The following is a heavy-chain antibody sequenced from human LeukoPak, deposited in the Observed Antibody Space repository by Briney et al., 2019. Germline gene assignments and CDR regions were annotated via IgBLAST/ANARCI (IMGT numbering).Heavy chain of an antibody. J-gene: IGHJ6*04. CDR3: ARDLRVVVPAANGPSNYYDMDV. CDR1: GGSFSGYY. CDR2: INHSGST. D-gene: IGHD2-2*01. Sequence: SETLSLTCAVYGGSFSGYYWSWIRQPPGKGLEWIGEINHSGSTNYNPSLKSRVTISVDTSKNQFSLKLSSVTAADTAVYYCARDLRVVVPAANGPSNYYDMDVWGKGTTVTVSS. V-gene: IGHV4-34*01.